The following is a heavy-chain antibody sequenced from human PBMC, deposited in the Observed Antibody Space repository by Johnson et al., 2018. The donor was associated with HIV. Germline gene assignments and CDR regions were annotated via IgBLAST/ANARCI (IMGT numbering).Heavy chain of an antibody. D-gene: IGHD1-26*01. CDR3: ARSYSGSTWDAFDI. CDR2: LSYDGSIK. J-gene: IGHJ3*02. Sequence: QVQLVESGGGVVQPGKSLRLSCAASGFTFSTYAVHWVRQAPGKGLEWVAVLSYDGSIKYYADSVRGRFTISRDNSKNTLYLQMNSLRAEDTAVYYCARSYSGSTWDAFDIWGQGTLVTVSS. V-gene: IGHV3-30*04. CDR1: GFTFSTYA.